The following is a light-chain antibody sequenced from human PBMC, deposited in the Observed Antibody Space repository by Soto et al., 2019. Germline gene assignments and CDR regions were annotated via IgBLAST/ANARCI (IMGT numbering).Light chain of an antibody. CDR3: QHYYSYSEA. CDR2: RAS. V-gene: IGKV1-5*01. CDR1: QSIPY. Sequence: DIQMTQSPSSLSASVGDRVTITCRASQSIPYFNWYQQKPGTAPKVLIYRASNLQSGVPSRFSGSGSGTEFTLTISSLQPDDFATYYCQHYYSYSEAFGQGTKVDIK. J-gene: IGKJ1*01.